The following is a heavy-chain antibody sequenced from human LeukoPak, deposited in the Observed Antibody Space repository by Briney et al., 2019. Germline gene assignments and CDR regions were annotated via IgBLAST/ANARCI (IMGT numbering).Heavy chain of an antibody. CDR2: INTNTGNP. D-gene: IGHD2-15*01. CDR3: ARDGIVVVVAATPFSWFDP. J-gene: IGHJ5*02. V-gene: IGHV7-4-1*02. CDR1: GYTFTSYA. Sequence: ASVNVSFKASGYTFTSYAMNWVRQAPGQGLEWMGWINTNTGNPTYAQGFTGRFVFSLDTSVSTAYLQISSLKAEDTAVYYCARDGIVVVVAATPFSWFDPWGQGTLVTVSS.